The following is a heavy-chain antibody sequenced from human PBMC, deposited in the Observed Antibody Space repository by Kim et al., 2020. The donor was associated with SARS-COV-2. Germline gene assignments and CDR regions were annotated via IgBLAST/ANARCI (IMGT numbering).Heavy chain of an antibody. CDR3: AKGGGRVDTAMVTAY. CDR2: IWYDGSNK. Sequence: GGSLRLSCAASGFTFSSYGMHWVRQAPGKGLEWVAVIWYDGSNKYYADSVKGRFTISRDNSKNTLYLQMNSLRAEDTAVYYCAKGGGRVDTAMVTAYWGQGTLVTVSS. J-gene: IGHJ4*02. V-gene: IGHV3-33*06. D-gene: IGHD5-18*01. CDR1: GFTFSSYG.